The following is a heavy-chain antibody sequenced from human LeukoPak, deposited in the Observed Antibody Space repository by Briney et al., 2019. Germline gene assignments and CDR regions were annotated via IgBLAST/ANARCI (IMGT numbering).Heavy chain of an antibody. CDR3: ARALPPTEMATYYFDY. CDR2: INPNSGGT. CDR1: GYTFTSYG. Sequence: ASAKVSCKASGYTFTSYGISRVRQAPGQGLEWMGWINPNSGGTNYAQKFQGRVTMTRDTSISTAYMELSRLRSDDTAVYYCARALPPTEMATYYFDYWGQGTLVTVSS. D-gene: IGHD5-12*01. V-gene: IGHV1-2*02. J-gene: IGHJ4*02.